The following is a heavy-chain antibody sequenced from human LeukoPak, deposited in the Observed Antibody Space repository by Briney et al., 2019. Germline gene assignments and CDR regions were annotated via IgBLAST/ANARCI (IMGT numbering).Heavy chain of an antibody. CDR3: ARDSWSGYYDGVIPQNDP. J-gene: IGHJ5*02. CDR2: ISSSSSTI. V-gene: IGHV3-48*01. D-gene: IGHD3-3*01. Sequence: GGSLRLSCAASGFTFSSYSMNWVRQAPGKGLEWVSYISSSSSTIYYADSVKGRSTISRDNAKNSLYLQMNSLRAEDTAVYYCARDSWSGYYDGVIPQNDPWGQGTLVTVSS. CDR1: GFTFSSYS.